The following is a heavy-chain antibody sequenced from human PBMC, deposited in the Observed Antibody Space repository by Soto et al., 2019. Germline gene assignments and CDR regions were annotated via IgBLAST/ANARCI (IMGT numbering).Heavy chain of an antibody. Sequence: GGSLRLSCAASGFTFSSYAMSWVRQAPGKGLEWVSAISGSGGSTYYTDSVKGRFTISRDNSKNTLYLQMNSLRAEDTAVYYCAKVVTGTTGHYYYYYGMDVWGQGTTVT. CDR3: AKVVTGTTGHYYYYYGMDV. J-gene: IGHJ6*02. D-gene: IGHD1-7*01. V-gene: IGHV3-23*01. CDR2: ISGSGGST. CDR1: GFTFSSYA.